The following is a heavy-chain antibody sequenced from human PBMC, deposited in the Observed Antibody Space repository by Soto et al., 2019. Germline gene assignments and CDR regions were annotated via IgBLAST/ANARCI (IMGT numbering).Heavy chain of an antibody. Sequence: RGECLKIAGKGSGYSFTSYWICWVRQMPWKGLEWMGIIYPGDSDTRYSPSFQGQVTISADKSISTAYLQWSSLKASDTAMYYCARQMSYNWNYYYGMDVWGQGTTVTVSS. J-gene: IGHJ6*02. CDR3: ARQMSYNWNYYYGMDV. CDR1: GYSFTSYW. V-gene: IGHV5-51*01. D-gene: IGHD1-20*01. CDR2: IYPGDSDT.